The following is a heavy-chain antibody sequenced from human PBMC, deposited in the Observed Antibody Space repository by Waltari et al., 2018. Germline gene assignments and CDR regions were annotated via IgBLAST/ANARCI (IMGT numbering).Heavy chain of an antibody. CDR1: GGSISSSSYY. D-gene: IGHD3-10*01. CDR2: IYYSGST. J-gene: IGHJ4*02. Sequence: QLQLQESGPGLVKPSETLSLTCTVSGGSISSSSYYLGWIRQPPGTGLEWIGSIYYSGSTYYNPSLKSRVTISVDTSKNQFSLKLSSVTAADTAVYYCARLSTMVRGVPDYWGQGTLVTVSS. CDR3: ARLSTMVRGVPDY. V-gene: IGHV4-39*01.